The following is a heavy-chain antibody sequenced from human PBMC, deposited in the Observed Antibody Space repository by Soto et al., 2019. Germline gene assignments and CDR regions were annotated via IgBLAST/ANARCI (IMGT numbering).Heavy chain of an antibody. D-gene: IGHD6-19*01. Sequence: AAVKVSCKASGYTFTSYGISWVRQAPGQGLEWMGWISAYNGNTNYAQKLQGRVTMTTDTSTSTAYMELRSLRSDDTAVYYCARVAAVAGQGDYWGQGTLVTVSS. V-gene: IGHV1-18*04. J-gene: IGHJ4*02. CDR3: ARVAAVAGQGDY. CDR2: ISAYNGNT. CDR1: GYTFTSYG.